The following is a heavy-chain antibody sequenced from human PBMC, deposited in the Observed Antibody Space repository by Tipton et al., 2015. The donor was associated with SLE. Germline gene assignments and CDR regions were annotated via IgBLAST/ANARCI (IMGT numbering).Heavy chain of an antibody. D-gene: IGHD4-17*01. CDR2: LYGSGSPT. V-gene: IGHV4-4*07. J-gene: IGHJ4*02. CDR1: GDSVGTNY. Sequence: TLSLTCTVSGDSVGTNYWNWIRQPAGKGLEWIGRLYGSGSPTHYNPSLEGGVTVSVDTSQNQVSLKLTSVTAADTAVYYCARIRPGHGDPFDFWGQGTLVTVSS. CDR3: ARIRPGHGDPFDF.